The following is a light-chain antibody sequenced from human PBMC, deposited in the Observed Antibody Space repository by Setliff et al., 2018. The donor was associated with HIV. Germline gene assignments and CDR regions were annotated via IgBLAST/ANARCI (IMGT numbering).Light chain of an antibody. V-gene: IGLV2-14*01. CDR1: SSDVGGYKY. CDR2: EVN. Sequence: QSVLAQPASVSGSPGQSITISCTGTSSDVGGYKYLSWYQQHPGKAPKLILFEVNNRPSGVSNRFSGSKSGNTASLTISGLQAEDEADYYCSSYTSRTTVVFGGGTK. J-gene: IGLJ2*01. CDR3: SSYTSRTTVV.